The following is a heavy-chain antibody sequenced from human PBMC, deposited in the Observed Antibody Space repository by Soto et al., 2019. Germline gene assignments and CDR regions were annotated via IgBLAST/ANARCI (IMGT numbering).Heavy chain of an antibody. Sequence: SGPTLVNPTRTLTLTCTFSGFSLSTGGVGVGWIRQPPGKALEWLALIYWDDDKRYSPSLRSRLTVTKDTSKNQVVLTMTNMDPVDTATYYCAHSRCGGDCLQSYSSHYYYGMDVWGQGTTVTVSS. CDR2: IYWDDDK. J-gene: IGHJ6*02. V-gene: IGHV2-5*02. D-gene: IGHD2-21*02. CDR3: AHSRCGGDCLQSYSSHYYYGMDV. CDR1: GFSLSTGGVG.